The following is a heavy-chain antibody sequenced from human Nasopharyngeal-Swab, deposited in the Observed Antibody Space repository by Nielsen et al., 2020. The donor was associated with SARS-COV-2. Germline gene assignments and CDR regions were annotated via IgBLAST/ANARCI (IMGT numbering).Heavy chain of an antibody. CDR2: INPSGGST. J-gene: IGHJ4*02. Sequence: GESLKISCKASGYTFTSYYMHWVRQAPGQGLEWMGIINPSGGSTSYAQKFQGRVTMTRDTSTSTVYMELSSLRSEDTAVYYCARDQAARLSHAGYWGQGTLVTVSS. CDR3: ARDQAARLSHAGY. CDR1: GYTFTSYY. V-gene: IGHV1-46*01. D-gene: IGHD6-6*01.